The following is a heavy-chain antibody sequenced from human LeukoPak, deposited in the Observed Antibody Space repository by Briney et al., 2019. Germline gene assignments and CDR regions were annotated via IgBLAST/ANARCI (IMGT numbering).Heavy chain of an antibody. Sequence: SETLSLTCTVSGGSISSSSYYWGWIRQPPGKGLEWIGSIYYSGSTYYNPSLKSRVTISVDTSKNQFSLKLSSVTAADTAVYYCARNQRWLQSYYFDYWGQGTLVTVSS. V-gene: IGHV4-39*01. CDR1: GGSISSSSYY. CDR3: ARNQRWLQSYYFDY. CDR2: IYYSGST. D-gene: IGHD5-24*01. J-gene: IGHJ4*02.